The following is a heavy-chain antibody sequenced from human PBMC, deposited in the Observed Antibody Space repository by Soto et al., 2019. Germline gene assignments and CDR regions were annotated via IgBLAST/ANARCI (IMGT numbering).Heavy chain of an antibody. Sequence: QVQLVQSGAEVKKPGASVKVSCKASRYTFTGYYMHWVRQAPGQGLEWTGWIDPNSGGTDYAQKFQGRVTMTRDTSISTAYMELSRLRVDDTAVYYCARVMSGSYLGHGYYFDYWGQGTLVTVSS. D-gene: IGHD1-26*01. V-gene: IGHV1-2*02. J-gene: IGHJ4*02. CDR2: IDPNSGGT. CDR1: RYTFTGYY. CDR3: ARVMSGSYLGHGYYFDY.